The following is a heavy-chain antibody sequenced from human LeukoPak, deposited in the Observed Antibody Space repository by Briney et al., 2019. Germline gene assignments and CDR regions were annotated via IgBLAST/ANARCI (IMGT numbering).Heavy chain of an antibody. D-gene: IGHD6-13*01. Sequence: GGSLRLSCAASGFTFSSYAMTWVRQAPGKGPEWVSAISGSGGSTYYADSVKGRFTISRDNSKNTLYLQMNSLRAEDTAVYYCAKDKKGIAAAGTSAGFDYWGQGTLVTVSS. V-gene: IGHV3-23*01. CDR2: ISGSGGST. CDR1: GFTFSSYA. J-gene: IGHJ4*02. CDR3: AKDKKGIAAAGTSAGFDY.